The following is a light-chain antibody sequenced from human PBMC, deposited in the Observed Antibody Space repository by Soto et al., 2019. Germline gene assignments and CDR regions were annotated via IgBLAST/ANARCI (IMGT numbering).Light chain of an antibody. V-gene: IGKV3-15*01. CDR2: GAS. J-gene: IGKJ1*01. CDR3: QQYNNWPWT. Sequence: EIVMTQNPATLSVSPGERATLSCRASQSVSSNLAWYQQKPGQAPRLLIYGASTRATGIPATFSGSGSGTEFTLTISSLQSEDFAVYYCQQYNNWPWTFGRGTKVDIK. CDR1: QSVSSN.